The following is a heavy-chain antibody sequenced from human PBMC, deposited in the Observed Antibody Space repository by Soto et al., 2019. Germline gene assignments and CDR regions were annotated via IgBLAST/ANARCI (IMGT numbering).Heavy chain of an antibody. CDR2: ISSSSSYI. D-gene: IGHD2-2*01. V-gene: IGHV3-21*04. CDR3: AKESSKYSPAHRGPCIEC. J-gene: IGHJ4*02. CDR1: GFTFSSYS. Sequence: GGSLRLSCAASGFTFSSYSMNWVRQAPGKGLEWVSSISSSSSYIYYADSVKGRFTISRDNSKNTLLLQMNSLGAEDTAVYYWAKESSKYSPAHRGPCIECWGQVIGVPVSS.